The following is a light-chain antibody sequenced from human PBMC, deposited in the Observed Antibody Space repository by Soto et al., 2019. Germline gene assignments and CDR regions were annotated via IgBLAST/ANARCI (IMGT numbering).Light chain of an antibody. Sequence: QSVLTQPASASGTPGQSITISCTGTSSDVGGYNYVSWYQQHPGNAPQLMIYDVSQRPSGVSNRFSGSKSGNTASLTISGLQAEDEAYYYCSSYTSSSTLVVFGGGTKLTVL. V-gene: IGLV2-14*01. CDR3: SSYTSSSTLVV. CDR1: SSDVGGYNY. CDR2: DVS. J-gene: IGLJ2*01.